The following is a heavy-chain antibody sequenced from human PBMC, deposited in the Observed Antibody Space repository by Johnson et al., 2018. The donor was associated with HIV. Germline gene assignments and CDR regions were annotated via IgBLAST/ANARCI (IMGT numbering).Heavy chain of an antibody. J-gene: IGHJ3*02. CDR2: IRYDGSNK. Sequence: QMLLVESGGGLVKPGGSLRLSCAASGFPFSNYGMHWVRQAPGKGLEWVAFIRYDGSNKYYADSVKGRFTISRDNSKNTLYLQMNSLRAEDTAVYYCAKDSRRWGAFSDAFDIWGQGTMVTVSS. D-gene: IGHD1-26*01. CDR3: AKDSRRWGAFSDAFDI. V-gene: IGHV3-30*02. CDR1: GFPFSNYG.